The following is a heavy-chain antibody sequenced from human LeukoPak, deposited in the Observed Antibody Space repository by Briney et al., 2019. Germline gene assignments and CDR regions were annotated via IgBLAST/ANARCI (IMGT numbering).Heavy chain of an antibody. CDR3: SRGYSTSWTYYFDY. D-gene: IGHD6-13*01. CDR2: IFYSGSS. Sequence: PSETLSLTCTVSGGSINSSSYYWGWIRQPPGKGLEWIGSIFYSGSSNYNPSLKSRVTISVDTSKNHFSLKLSSVTAADTAVYYCSRGYSTSWTYYFDYWGQGALVTVSS. V-gene: IGHV4-39*02. J-gene: IGHJ4*02. CDR1: GGSINSSSYY.